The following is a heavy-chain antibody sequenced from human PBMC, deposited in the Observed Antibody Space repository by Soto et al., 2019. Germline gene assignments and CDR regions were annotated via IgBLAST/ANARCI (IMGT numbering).Heavy chain of an antibody. J-gene: IGHJ3*02. D-gene: IGHD1-1*01. Sequence: GSLRLSCAASGFTFSSYSMNWVRQAPGKGLEWVSSISSSSSYIYYADSVKGRFTISRDNAKNSLYLQMNSLRAEDTAVYYCARGSWNDSGAFDIWGQGTMVTVSS. V-gene: IGHV3-21*01. CDR1: GFTFSSYS. CDR3: ARGSWNDSGAFDI. CDR2: ISSSSSYI.